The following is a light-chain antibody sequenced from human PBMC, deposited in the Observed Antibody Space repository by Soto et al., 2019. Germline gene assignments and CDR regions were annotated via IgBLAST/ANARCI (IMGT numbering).Light chain of an antibody. CDR2: DTS. CDR3: QLRRT. CDR1: QTVSSY. J-gene: IGKJ1*01. Sequence: VMTQSPGTLSVSPGESATLSCRASQTVSSYLAWYQQKPGQAPRLLIYDTSNRATGVPARFSGSGSGTDFTLTISSLEPEDFAVYYCQLRRTFGQGTKVDNK. V-gene: IGKV3-11*01.